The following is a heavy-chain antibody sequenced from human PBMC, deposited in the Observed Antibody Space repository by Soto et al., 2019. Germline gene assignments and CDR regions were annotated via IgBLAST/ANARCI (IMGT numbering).Heavy chain of an antibody. Sequence: QVQLVQSGAEEKKPGASVKVSCKASGYTFTSYAMHWVRQAPGQSLEWMGWINAGNGKTKYSQKFQDRVTITRDTPASKAYMELSSLRSEDTAVYYGTRVNSRGWFDPWGQGTLVTVSS. CDR3: TRVNSRGWFDP. J-gene: IGHJ5*02. CDR2: INAGNGKT. V-gene: IGHV1-3*05. CDR1: GYTFTSYA. D-gene: IGHD6-13*01.